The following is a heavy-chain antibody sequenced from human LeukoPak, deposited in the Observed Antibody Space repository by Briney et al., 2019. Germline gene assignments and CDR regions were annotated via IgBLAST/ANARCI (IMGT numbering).Heavy chain of an antibody. CDR2: IYYSGST. Sequence: SETLSLTCTVSGGSISSYYWSWIRQPPGKGLEWIGYIYYSGSTNYNPSLKSRVTISVDTSKNQFSLKLSSVTAADTAVYYCARQRRYDFWSGPTHNWFDPWGQGTLVTVSS. D-gene: IGHD3-3*01. J-gene: IGHJ5*02. CDR3: ARQRRYDFWSGPTHNWFDP. V-gene: IGHV4-59*08. CDR1: GGSISSYY.